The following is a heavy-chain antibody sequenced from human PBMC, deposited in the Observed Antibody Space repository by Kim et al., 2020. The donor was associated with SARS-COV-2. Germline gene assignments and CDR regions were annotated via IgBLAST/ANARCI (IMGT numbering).Heavy chain of an antibody. D-gene: IGHD6-19*01. Sequence: ASVKVSCKASGYTFTSYGISWVRQAPGQGLEWMGWISAYNGNTNYAQKLQGRVTMTTDTSTSTAYMELRSLRSDDTAVYYCARDAGIAVAMGDWFDPWGQGTLVTVSS. J-gene: IGHJ5*02. CDR1: GYTFTSYG. CDR2: ISAYNGNT. CDR3: ARDAGIAVAMGDWFDP. V-gene: IGHV1-18*04.